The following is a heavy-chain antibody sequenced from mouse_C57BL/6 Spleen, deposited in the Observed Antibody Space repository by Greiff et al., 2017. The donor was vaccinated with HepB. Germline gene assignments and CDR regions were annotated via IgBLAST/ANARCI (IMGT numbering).Heavy chain of an antibody. CDR3: ARDGSSYDYYAMDY. CDR1: GFTFSSYA. Sequence: EVKLMESGGGLVKPGGSLKLSCAASGFTFSSYAMSWVRQTPEKRLEWVATISDGGSYTYYPDNVKGRFTISRDNAKNNLYLQMSHLKSEDTAMYYCARDGSSYDYYAMDYWGQGTSVTVSS. CDR2: ISDGGSYT. J-gene: IGHJ4*01. D-gene: IGHD1-1*01. V-gene: IGHV5-4*03.